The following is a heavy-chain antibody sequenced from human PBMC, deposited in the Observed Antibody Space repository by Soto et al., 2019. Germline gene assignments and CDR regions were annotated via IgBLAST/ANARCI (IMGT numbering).Heavy chain of an antibody. D-gene: IGHD2-21*02. CDR1: GGSVSSGSYY. J-gene: IGHJ1*01. CDR2: IYYSGGT. CDR3: ARGPPQRNDCGGDCYYFQH. Sequence: QVQLQESGPGLVKPSETLSLTCTVSGGSVSSGSYYWSWIRQPPGKGLVWIGYIYYSGGTNYNPSLKSRVTISVYTARNQFSLELSSVTAADTAVYYCARGPPQRNDCGGDCYYFQHWGQCTLVTVSS. V-gene: IGHV4-61*01.